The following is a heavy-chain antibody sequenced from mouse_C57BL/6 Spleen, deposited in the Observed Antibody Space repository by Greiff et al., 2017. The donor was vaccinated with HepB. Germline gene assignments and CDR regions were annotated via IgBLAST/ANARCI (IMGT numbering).Heavy chain of an antibody. Sequence: VQLQQSGAELARPGASVKMSCKASGYTFTSYTMHWVKQRPGQGLEWIGYINPSSGYTKYNQKFKDKATLTADKSSSTAYMQLSSLTSEDSEVYYWAVDSSGYLFAYWGQGTLVTVSA. CDR3: AVDSSGYLFAY. CDR2: INPSSGYT. V-gene: IGHV1-4*01. D-gene: IGHD3-2*02. J-gene: IGHJ3*01. CDR1: GYTFTSYT.